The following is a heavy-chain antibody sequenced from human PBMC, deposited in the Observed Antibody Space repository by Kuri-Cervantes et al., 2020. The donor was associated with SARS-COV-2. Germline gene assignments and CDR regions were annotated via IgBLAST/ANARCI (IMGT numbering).Heavy chain of an antibody. Sequence: GSLRLSCAVYGGSFSGYYWSWIRQPPGKGLEWIGEINHGGSTNYNPSLKSRVTISVDTSKNQFSLKLSSVTAADTAVYYCARGRSFVGNWGQGTLVTVSS. CDR2: INHGGST. CDR1: GGSFSGYY. J-gene: IGHJ4*02. V-gene: IGHV4-34*01. D-gene: IGHD3-16*01. CDR3: ARGRSFVGN.